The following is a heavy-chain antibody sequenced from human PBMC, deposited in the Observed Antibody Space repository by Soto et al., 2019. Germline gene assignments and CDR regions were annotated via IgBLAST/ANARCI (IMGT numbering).Heavy chain of an antibody. CDR2: IYSGGST. J-gene: IGHJ4*02. Sequence: QVQLQESGPGLVKPSETLSLSCGVSGGSISQYYWSWIRQPAGKGLEWIGRIYSGGSTNYNPSLESRVTMSVDTSKNQVGLELSSVTAADTAVYYCARGPGGFGDFSLDYWGQGTLVTVSS. V-gene: IGHV4-4*07. CDR1: GGSISQYY. CDR3: ARGPGGFGDFSLDY. D-gene: IGHD3-10*01.